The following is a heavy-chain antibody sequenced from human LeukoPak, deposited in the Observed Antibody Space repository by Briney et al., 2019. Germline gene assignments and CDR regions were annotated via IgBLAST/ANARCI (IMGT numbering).Heavy chain of an antibody. CDR2: ASHSGRT. J-gene: IGHJ4*02. CDR3: ARRTETFTDY. D-gene: IGHD2-2*01. V-gene: IGHV4-38-2*01. Sequence: SETVSLTCSVSGHSISSGYFWGWIRQPPGKGLEWIGSASHSGRTYYNPSLKSRVTISVDTSKNQFSLKLSSVTAADTAVYYCARRTETFTDYWGQGTLVTVSS. CDR1: GHSISSGYF.